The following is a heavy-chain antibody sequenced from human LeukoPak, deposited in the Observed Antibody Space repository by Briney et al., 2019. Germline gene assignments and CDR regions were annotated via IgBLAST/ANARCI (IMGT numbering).Heavy chain of an antibody. Sequence: SETLSLTCTVSGGSISSYYWSRIRQPAGKGLEWIGRIYTSGSTNYNPSLKSRVTMSVDTSKNQFSLKLSSVTAADTAVYYCARDFVLGPLPDKDRGWLQQGHYYYGMDVWGQGTTVTVSS. CDR1: GGSISSYY. V-gene: IGHV4-4*07. J-gene: IGHJ6*02. D-gene: IGHD5-24*01. CDR3: ARDFVLGPLPDKDRGWLQQGHYYYGMDV. CDR2: IYTSGST.